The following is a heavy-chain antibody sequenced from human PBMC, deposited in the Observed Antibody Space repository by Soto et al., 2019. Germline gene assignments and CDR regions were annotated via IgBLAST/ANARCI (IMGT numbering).Heavy chain of an antibody. CDR2: IYPGDSDT. CDR1: GCRFVSYW. V-gene: IGHV5-51*01. J-gene: IGHJ3*02. Sequence: PGESLKISCKGSGCRFVSYWIGWVRQMPGKGLEWMGIIYPGDSDTRYSPSFQGQVTMSVDKSISTAYLQWSSLKASDIAMYYCARIFNDAFDIWGQGTMVTVSS. CDR3: ARIFNDAFDI.